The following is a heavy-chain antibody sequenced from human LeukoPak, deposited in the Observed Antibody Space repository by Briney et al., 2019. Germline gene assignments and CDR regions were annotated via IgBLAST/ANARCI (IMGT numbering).Heavy chain of an antibody. CDR3: ARIRSSGWPGAFDI. D-gene: IGHD6-19*01. CDR2: IWYDGSNK. Sequence: PGGSLRLSCAASGFTFSDHLMDWVRQAPGRGLEWVAVIWYDGSNKYYADSVKGRFTISRDNSKNTLYLQMNSLRAEDTAVYYCARIRSSGWPGAFDIWGQGTMVTVSS. CDR1: GFTFSDHL. J-gene: IGHJ3*02. V-gene: IGHV3-33*08.